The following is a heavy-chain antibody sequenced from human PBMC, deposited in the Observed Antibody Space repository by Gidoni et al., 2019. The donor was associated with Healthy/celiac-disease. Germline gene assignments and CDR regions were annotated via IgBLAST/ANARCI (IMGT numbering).Heavy chain of an antibody. V-gene: IGHV3-9*01. CDR2: ISGNIVSI. Sequence: EVQLLESGGGLVQPGRSLRLSCAASGFTFDAYAMHWVRQCPGKGLAWVAGISGNIVSIGYADSGKGRFTIARDNAKNSLYLQMNSLRAEDTALYYCAKEIRSLWFGELLSGYAFDIWGQGTMVTVSS. CDR3: AKEIRSLWFGELLSGYAFDI. D-gene: IGHD3-10*01. J-gene: IGHJ3*02. CDR1: GFTFDAYA.